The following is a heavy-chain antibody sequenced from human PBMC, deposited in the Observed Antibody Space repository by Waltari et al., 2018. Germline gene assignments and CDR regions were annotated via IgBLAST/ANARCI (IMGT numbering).Heavy chain of an antibody. Sequence: EVQVVESGGGVVRPGGSLRLSCAASGFSFDEYGMAWVRQAPGKGAEGVGGINYNGGSPSYADSVRGRFTISRDKAKTSLFLQMNSLRGEDTALYHCARVPEYASASAGWFDPWGQGTLVTVSS. J-gene: IGHJ5*02. V-gene: IGHV3-20*01. CDR1: GFSFDEYG. D-gene: IGHD2-8*01. CDR2: INYNGGSP. CDR3: ARVPEYASASAGWFDP.